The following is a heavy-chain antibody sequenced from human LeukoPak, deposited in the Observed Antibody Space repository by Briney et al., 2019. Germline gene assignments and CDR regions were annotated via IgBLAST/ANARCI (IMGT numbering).Heavy chain of an antibody. CDR1: GGSIGNNNYY. CDR3: ARGVVVVVAATSYYMDV. D-gene: IGHD2-15*01. CDR2: IYYSGNT. V-gene: IGHV4-39*07. J-gene: IGHJ6*03. Sequence: SETLSLTCTVSGGSIGNNNYYWGWIRQPPGKGLEWIGSIYYSGNTYYNPSLESRVTISVDTSKNQFSLKLSSVTAADTAVYYCARGVVVVVAATSYYMDVWGKGTTVTVSS.